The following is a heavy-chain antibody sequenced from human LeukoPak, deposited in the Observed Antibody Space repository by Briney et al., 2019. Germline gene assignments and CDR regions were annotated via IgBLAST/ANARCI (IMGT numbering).Heavy chain of an antibody. Sequence: GGSLRLSCAASGFTFSSYAMHWVRQAPGKGLGWVAVISYDGSNKYYADSVKGRFTISRDNSKNTLYLQMNSLRAEDTAVYYCAKDGGSYGDYWGQGTLVTVSS. CDR1: GFTFSSYA. CDR2: ISYDGSNK. D-gene: IGHD1-26*01. CDR3: AKDGGSYGDY. V-gene: IGHV3-30-3*01. J-gene: IGHJ4*02.